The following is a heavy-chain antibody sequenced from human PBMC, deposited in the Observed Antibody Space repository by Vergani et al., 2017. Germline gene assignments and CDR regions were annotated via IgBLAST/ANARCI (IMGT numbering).Heavy chain of an antibody. CDR3: AKHFRGWGIDY. V-gene: IGHV3-30*02. CDR1: GFTFSSYA. J-gene: IGHJ4*02. Sequence: VQLLESGGGLVQPGGSLRLSCAASGFTFSSYAMSWVRQAPGKGLEWVAFIRYDGSNKYYADSVKGRFTLSRDFSKNTLYLQMNSLRTDDTATYYCAKHFRGWGIDYWGQGTQVIVSS. D-gene: IGHD3-16*01. CDR2: IRYDGSNK.